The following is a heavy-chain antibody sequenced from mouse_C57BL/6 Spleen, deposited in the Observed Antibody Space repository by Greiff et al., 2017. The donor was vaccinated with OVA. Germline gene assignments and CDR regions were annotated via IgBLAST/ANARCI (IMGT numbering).Heavy chain of an antibody. CDR1: GYTFTSYW. D-gene: IGHD2-1*01. CDR3: ARGGNYGYFDV. Sequence: LQQPGAELVMPGASVKLSCKASGYTFTSYWMHWVKQRPGQGLEWIGEIDPSDSYTNYNQKFKGKSTLTVDKSSSTAYMQLSSLTSEDSAVYYCARGGNYGYFDVWGTGTTVTVSS. CDR2: IDPSDSYT. V-gene: IGHV1-69*01. J-gene: IGHJ1*03.